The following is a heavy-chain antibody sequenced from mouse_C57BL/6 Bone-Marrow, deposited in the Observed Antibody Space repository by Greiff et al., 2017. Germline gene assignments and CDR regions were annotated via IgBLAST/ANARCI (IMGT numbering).Heavy chain of an antibody. CDR1: GYSITSGYY. Sequence: EVHLVESGPGLVKPSQSLSLTCSVTGYSITSGYYWNWIRQFPGNKLEWMGYISYDGSNNYNPSLKNRISITRDTSKNQFFLKLNSVTTEDTATYYCARGWDVGYFDYWGQGTTLTVSS. CDR3: ARGWDVGYFDY. D-gene: IGHD4-1*01. CDR2: ISYDGSN. J-gene: IGHJ2*01. V-gene: IGHV3-6*01.